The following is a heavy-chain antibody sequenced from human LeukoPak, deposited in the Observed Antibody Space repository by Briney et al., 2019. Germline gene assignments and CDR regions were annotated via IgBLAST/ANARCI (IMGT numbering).Heavy chain of an antibody. D-gene: IGHD1-1*01. CDR3: ARGGNSPDY. Sequence: GGSLRLSCAASGFTFSSYEFSWVRQAPGKGLEWVANIKQDGSDKYYVDSVKGRFTISRDNAKNSLYMQMNSLRAEDTAVYYCARGGNSPDYWGQGTLVTVSS. CDR2: IKQDGSDK. CDR1: GFTFSSYE. J-gene: IGHJ4*02. V-gene: IGHV3-7*05.